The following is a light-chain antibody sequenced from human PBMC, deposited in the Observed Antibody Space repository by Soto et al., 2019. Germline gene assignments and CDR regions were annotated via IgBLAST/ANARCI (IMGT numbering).Light chain of an antibody. CDR2: TAS. V-gene: IGKV1-39*01. Sequence: DIKMTQSPSSLSASVGDRVTITFRASQYSSNYLNWYQQKSGTAPKLLIHTASTLQSGVPSRFSGRGSGPDFTLTISSVQPDDFAIYFCQQSYSTPPTFGQGTTVAIK. CDR1: QYSSNY. J-gene: IGKJ2*01. CDR3: QQSYSTPPT.